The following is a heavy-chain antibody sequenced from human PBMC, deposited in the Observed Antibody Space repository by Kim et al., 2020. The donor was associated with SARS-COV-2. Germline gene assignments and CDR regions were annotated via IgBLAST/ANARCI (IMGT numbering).Heavy chain of an antibody. CDR2: ISGSGGST. J-gene: IGHJ3*02. CDR3: AKLFFSIFSATWPEFAFDI. CDR1: GFTFSSYA. D-gene: IGHD3-3*02. Sequence: GGSLRLSCAASGFTFSSYAMSWVRQAPGKGLEWVSAISGSGGSTYYADSVKGRFTISRDNSKNTLYLQMNSLRAEDTAVYYCAKLFFSIFSATWPEFAFDIWGQGTMVTVSS. V-gene: IGHV3-23*01.